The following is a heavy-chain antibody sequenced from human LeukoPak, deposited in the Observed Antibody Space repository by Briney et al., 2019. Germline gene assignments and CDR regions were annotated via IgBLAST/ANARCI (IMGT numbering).Heavy chain of an antibody. CDR3: ARLHPDYGDAGRGFDP. V-gene: IGHV4-4*09. CDR1: GGSISGYY. J-gene: IGHJ5*02. CDR2: IQTTGST. D-gene: IGHD4-17*01. Sequence: ALETLSLTCTVSGGSISGYYWSWIRQPPGKRLEWVGYIQTTGSTTYNPSPKSPVTISVDTSKNQSSLKLSSVTAAATAVYYCARLHPDYGDAGRGFDPWGEGTLVTVSS.